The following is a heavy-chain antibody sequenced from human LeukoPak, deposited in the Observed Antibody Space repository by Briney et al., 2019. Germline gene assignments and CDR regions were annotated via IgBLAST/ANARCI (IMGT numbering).Heavy chain of an antibody. V-gene: IGHV1-18*01. Sequence: GASVKVSCKASGYNFRNYGIGWVRQAPRQGLEWMGWSTAGNGNTNYAQKVQGRVPMTTDTSTSTAYMELRSLRSDDTAVYFCARDSARGYSYGYNAFDIWGQGTMVTVSS. CDR1: GYNFRNYG. CDR2: STAGNGNT. D-gene: IGHD5-18*01. J-gene: IGHJ3*02. CDR3: ARDSARGYSYGYNAFDI.